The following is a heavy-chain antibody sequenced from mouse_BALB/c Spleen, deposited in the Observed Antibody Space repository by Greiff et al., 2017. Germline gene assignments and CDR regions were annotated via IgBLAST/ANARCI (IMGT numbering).Heavy chain of an antibody. Sequence: QVQLQQSGAELAKPGASVKMSCKASGYTFTSYWMHWVKQRPGQGLEWIGYINPSTGYTEYNQKFKDKATLTADKSSSTAYMQLSSLTSEDSAVYYCARRGGNPSMDYWGQGTSVTVSS. CDR3: ARRGGNPSMDY. CDR1: GYTFTSYW. D-gene: IGHD2-1*01. V-gene: IGHV1-7*01. CDR2: INPSTGYT. J-gene: IGHJ4*01.